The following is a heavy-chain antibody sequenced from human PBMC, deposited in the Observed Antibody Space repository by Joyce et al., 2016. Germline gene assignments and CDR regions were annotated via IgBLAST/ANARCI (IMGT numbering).Heavy chain of an antibody. D-gene: IGHD3-16*01. J-gene: IGHJ4*02. CDR2: ISSTGST. CDR3: ARDGGYYFDY. V-gene: IGHV4-59*02. Sequence: QVHLQESGPGLVKPSETLSLTCPVSGDSVTSLFWNWIRQPPGKGLEWVAHISSTGSTKYNPSRKSRATIALDAPRNQFSLKLTSVTAADTAIYYCARDGGYYFDYWGQGTLVAVSS. CDR1: GDSVTSLF.